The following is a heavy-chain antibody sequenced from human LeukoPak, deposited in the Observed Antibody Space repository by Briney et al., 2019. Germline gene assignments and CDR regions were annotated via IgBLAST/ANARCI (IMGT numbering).Heavy chain of an antibody. D-gene: IGHD6-19*01. CDR2: ISGSGGST. CDR3: AKDQVGSSGPPGTH. Sequence: PGGSLRLSCAASGFTFSSYAMSWVRQAPGKGLEWVSAISGSGGSTYYADSVKGRFTISRDNSKNTLYLQMNSLRAEDTAVYYCAKDQVGSSGPPGTHWGQGTLVTVSS. V-gene: IGHV3-23*01. J-gene: IGHJ4*02. CDR1: GFTFSSYA.